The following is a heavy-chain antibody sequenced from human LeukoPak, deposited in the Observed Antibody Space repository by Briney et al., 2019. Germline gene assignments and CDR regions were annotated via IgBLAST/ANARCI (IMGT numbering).Heavy chain of an antibody. CDR1: GGSISSRNW. D-gene: IGHD2-8*01. V-gene: IGHV4-4*02. Sequence: PSETLSLTCAVSGGSISSRNWWSWVRQPPGKGLEWIGEIYHSGSINYSPSLKSRVTISVDKSKNQLSLRLTSVTAADTAVYYCARDNGAIRAYYYHGMDVWGQGTTVTVSS. CDR3: ARDNGAIRAYYYHGMDV. J-gene: IGHJ6*02. CDR2: IYHSGSI.